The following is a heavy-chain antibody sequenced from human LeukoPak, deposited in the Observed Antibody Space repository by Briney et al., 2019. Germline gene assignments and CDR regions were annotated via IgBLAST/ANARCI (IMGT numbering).Heavy chain of an antibody. V-gene: IGHV4-34*01. D-gene: IGHD1-26*01. CDR1: GGSLSGYY. J-gene: IGHJ4*02. CDR3: ARQGSGSSYYYYTFPY. CDR2: INHSGNT. Sequence: SETLSLTCAVYGGSLSGYYWSWIRQPPGKGLEWIGEINHSGNTNYNPSLKSRVTMSVDTSENHFYLKLSSVTAADTAVYYCARQGSGSSYYYYTFPYWGQGTLVTVSS.